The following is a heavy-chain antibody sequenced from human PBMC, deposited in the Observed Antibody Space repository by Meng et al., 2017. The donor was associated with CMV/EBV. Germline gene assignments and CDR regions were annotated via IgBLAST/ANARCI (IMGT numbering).Heavy chain of an antibody. J-gene: IGHJ6*02. Sequence: SVPVSCKASGGTFSSYAISWVRPAPGQGLEWMGGIIPIFGTANYAQKFQGRVTLTTDESTSTAYMELSSLRSEDTAVYYCAASNPTYYSYGMDVWGQGTTVTVSS. CDR3: AASNPTYYSYGMDV. CDR1: GGTFSSYA. V-gene: IGHV1-69*05. CDR2: IIPIFGTA.